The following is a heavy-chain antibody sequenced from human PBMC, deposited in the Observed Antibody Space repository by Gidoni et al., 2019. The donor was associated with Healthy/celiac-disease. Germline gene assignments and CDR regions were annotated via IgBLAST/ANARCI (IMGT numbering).Heavy chain of an antibody. CDR3: ARDYYYDSSGYYGPEGY. V-gene: IGHV3-74*01. Sequence: EVQLVESGGGLVQPGWSLRLSCAASGFTFSSYWMHWVRQAPGKGLVWVSRINSDGSSTSYADSVKGRFTISRDNAKNTLYLQMNSLRAEDTAVYYCARDYYYDSSGYYGPEGYWGQGTLVTVSS. CDR1: GFTFSSYW. J-gene: IGHJ4*02. D-gene: IGHD3-22*01. CDR2: INSDGSST.